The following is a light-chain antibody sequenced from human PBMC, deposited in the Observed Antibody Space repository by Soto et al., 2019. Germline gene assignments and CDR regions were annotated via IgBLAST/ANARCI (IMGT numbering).Light chain of an antibody. J-gene: IGLJ3*02. CDR1: SGHSSYI. Sequence: QLVLTQSSSASASLGSSVKLTCTRSSGHSSYIIAWHQQQPGKAPRYVIKLEGSGSYNKGSGVPDRFSGSSSGADRYLTISTLQFEDEADYYCETWDFNTRVFGGGTKLTVL. CDR2: LEGSGSY. CDR3: ETWDFNTRV. V-gene: IGLV4-60*02.